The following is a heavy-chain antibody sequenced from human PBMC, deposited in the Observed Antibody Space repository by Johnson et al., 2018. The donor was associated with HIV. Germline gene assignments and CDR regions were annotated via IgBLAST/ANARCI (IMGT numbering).Heavy chain of an antibody. CDR2: ISYDGSNK. D-gene: IGHD6-6*01. V-gene: IGHV3-30*03. CDR1: GFTFSSYG. Sequence: QVQLVESGGGVVQPGGSLRLSCAASGFTFSSYGIHWVRQAPGKGLEWVAFISYDGSNKYSVDSVKGRFTISRDNSKNTLYLQMNSLRAEDTAVYYCARVGQKLVPVPRGAFDIWGQGTMVTVSS. CDR3: ARVGQKLVPVPRGAFDI. J-gene: IGHJ3*02.